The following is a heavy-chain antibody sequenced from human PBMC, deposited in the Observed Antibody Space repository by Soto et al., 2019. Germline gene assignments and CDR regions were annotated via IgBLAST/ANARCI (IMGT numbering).Heavy chain of an antibody. D-gene: IGHD6-13*01. CDR2: IIPIFGTA. CDR1: GGTFSSYA. Sequence: GASVKVSCKASGGTFSSYAISWVRQAPGQGLEWMGGIIPIFGTANYAQKFQGRVTITADESTSTAYMELSSLRSEDTAVYYCALIAAAGPNDYWGQGTLVTVSS. J-gene: IGHJ4*02. V-gene: IGHV1-69*13. CDR3: ALIAAAGPNDY.